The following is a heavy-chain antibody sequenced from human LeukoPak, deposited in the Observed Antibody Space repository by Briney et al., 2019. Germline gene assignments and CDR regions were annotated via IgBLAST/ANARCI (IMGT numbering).Heavy chain of an antibody. CDR3: ARCSGWYKAPRYDY. CDR1: GGSFSGYY. Sequence: PSETLSLTCAVYGGSFSGYYWCWIRQPPGKGLEWIGEINHSGSTNYNPSLKSRVTISVDTSKNQFSLKLSSVTAADTAVYYCARCSGWYKAPRYDYWGQGTLVTVSS. J-gene: IGHJ4*02. D-gene: IGHD6-19*01. V-gene: IGHV4-34*01. CDR2: INHSGST.